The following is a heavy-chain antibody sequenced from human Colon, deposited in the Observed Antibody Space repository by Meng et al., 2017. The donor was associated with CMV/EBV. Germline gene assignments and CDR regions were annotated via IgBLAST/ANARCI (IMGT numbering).Heavy chain of an antibody. V-gene: IGHV4-34*01. D-gene: IGHD2-2*01. CDR3: ARATKSSCWEVLDY. CDR1: GESFSGYY. J-gene: IGHJ4*01. CDR2: SYYTGST. Sequence: QGQLQQWGAGLLKPSETLPLTCAVYGESFSGYYWTWIRQPPGRGLEWIGESYYTGSTNYSPSLKSRVTISLDTSKNQFSLKLNPVTAADTAVYYCARATKSSCWEVLDYWGHGTLVTVSS.